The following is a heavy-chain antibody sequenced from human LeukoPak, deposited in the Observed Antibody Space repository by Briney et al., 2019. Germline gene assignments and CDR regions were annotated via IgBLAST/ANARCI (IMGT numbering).Heavy chain of an antibody. D-gene: IGHD3-3*01. J-gene: IGHJ5*02. V-gene: IGHV3-66*01. CDR3: ATTEITIFGVVNNWFDP. CDR2: IYSGGST. CDR1: GFTVSSNY. Sequence: GGSLRLSCAASGFTVSSNYMSWVRQAPGKGLEWVSVIYSGGSTYYADSVKGRFTISRDNSKNTLYLQMNSLRAEDTAVYYCATTEITIFGVVNNWFDPWGQGTLVTVSS.